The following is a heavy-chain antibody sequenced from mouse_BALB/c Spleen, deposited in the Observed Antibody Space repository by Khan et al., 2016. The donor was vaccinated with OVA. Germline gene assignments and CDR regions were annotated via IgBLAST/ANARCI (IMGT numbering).Heavy chain of an antibody. D-gene: IGHD2-1*01. Sequence: EVQLQESGAELVKPGASVKLSCTASGFNIKDTYMHWVKQRPEQGLEWIGRIDPANGNTKYDPKFPGKATITADTSSNTAYLQLSSLTSEYTAVYYCARNGNYLYAMDYWGQGTSVTVSS. CDR3: ARNGNYLYAMDY. CDR1: GFNIKDTY. CDR2: IDPANGNT. V-gene: IGHV14-3*02. J-gene: IGHJ4*01.